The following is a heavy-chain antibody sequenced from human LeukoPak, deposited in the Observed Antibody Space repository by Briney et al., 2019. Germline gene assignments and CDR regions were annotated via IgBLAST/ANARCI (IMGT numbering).Heavy chain of an antibody. V-gene: IGHV3-15*07. CDR1: GFTFSSYA. CDR2: IKSKTDGGTT. D-gene: IGHD2-15*01. J-gene: IGHJ4*02. CDR3: TTDSGSCYSCFDY. Sequence: GGSLRLSCAASGFTFSSYAMHWVRQAPGKGLEWVGRIKSKTDGGTTDYAAPVKGRFTISRDDSKNTLYLQMNSLKTEDTAVYYCTTDSGSCYSCFDYWGQGTLVTVSS.